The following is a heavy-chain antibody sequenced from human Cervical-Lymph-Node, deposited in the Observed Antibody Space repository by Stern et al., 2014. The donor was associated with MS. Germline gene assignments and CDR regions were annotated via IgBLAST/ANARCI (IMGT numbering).Heavy chain of an antibody. Sequence: QLVQSGAEVKKPGASVKVSCKASGYTFTDYYMHWVRQAPGQGLEWMGWINPNSGGTNYAQKFQGWVTMTRDTSLSTAYMDLSRLRSDDTAVYYCARGGRSSGWSPPDAFDLWGQGTMVTVSS. CDR3: ARGGRSSGWSPPDAFDL. J-gene: IGHJ3*01. D-gene: IGHD6-19*01. V-gene: IGHV1-2*04. CDR1: GYTFTDYY. CDR2: INPNSGGT.